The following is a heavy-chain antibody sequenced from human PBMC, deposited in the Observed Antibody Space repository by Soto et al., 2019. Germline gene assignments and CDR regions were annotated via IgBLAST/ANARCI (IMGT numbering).Heavy chain of an antibody. CDR2: VYYTGRT. V-gene: IGHV4-59*12. CDR1: GGSITNYY. J-gene: IGHJ4*02. D-gene: IGHD6-13*01. CDR3: ARARATIAAAAIFDC. Sequence: SETLSLTCTVSGGSITNYYWSWIRQPPGKGLEWIGYVYYTGRTTYNPSLKSRLTISVDTSNNQFSLKLTSVTAADTAVYYCARARATIAAAAIFDCWGQGTLVTVSS.